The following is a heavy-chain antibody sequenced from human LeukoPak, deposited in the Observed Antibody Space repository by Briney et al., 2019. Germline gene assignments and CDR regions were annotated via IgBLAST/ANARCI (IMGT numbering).Heavy chain of an antibody. CDR1: GGSFSDYY. CDR2: INHGGGT. V-gene: IGHV4-34*01. CDR3: ARGEDGTGDYRPTYFDS. J-gene: IGHJ4*02. Sequence: PSETLSLTCAVYGGSFSDYYWNWIRQPPGKGLEWIGEINHGGGTKYNPSLKSRATISVDTSKKQFSLNLSSVTAADTAVYYCARGEDGTGDYRPTYFDSWGQGILVTVSS. D-gene: IGHD4-17*01.